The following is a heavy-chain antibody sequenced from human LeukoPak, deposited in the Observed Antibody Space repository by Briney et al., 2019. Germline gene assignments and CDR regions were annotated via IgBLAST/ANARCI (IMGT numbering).Heavy chain of an antibody. CDR1: GFTFEGFD. V-gene: IGHV3-20*04. CDR2: INSNGGST. J-gene: IGHJ4*02. CDR3: AKGYYDYVWGSYYFDY. Sequence: GGSLRLSCAVSGFTFEGFDMSWVRQVPGKGLEWVSRINSNGGSTGYVDSVRGRFTISRDNAKNSLYLQMNSLRAEDTGVYYCAKGYYDYVWGSYYFDYWGQGTLVTVSS. D-gene: IGHD3-16*01.